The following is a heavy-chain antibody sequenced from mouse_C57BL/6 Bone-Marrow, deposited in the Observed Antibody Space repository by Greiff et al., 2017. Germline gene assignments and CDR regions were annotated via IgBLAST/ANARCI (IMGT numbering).Heavy chain of an antibody. Sequence: EVQLVESGPGLAKPSQTLSLTCSVTGYSITSDYWTWIRKFPGNKLEYMGYISYSGSTYYNPSLKSRISITRDTSKNQYYLQLNSVTTEDTATYYCARSTVVANWYFDVWGTGTTVTVSS. CDR3: ARSTVVANWYFDV. V-gene: IGHV3-8*01. CDR1: GYSITSDY. J-gene: IGHJ1*03. D-gene: IGHD1-1*01. CDR2: ISYSGST.